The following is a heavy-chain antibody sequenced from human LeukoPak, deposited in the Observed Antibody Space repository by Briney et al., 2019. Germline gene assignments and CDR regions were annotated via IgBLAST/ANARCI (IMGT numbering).Heavy chain of an antibody. Sequence: SETLSLTRTVSGGSISSYYWSWIRQPPGKGLEWIGYIYYSGSSNYNPSLKSRVTMSVDTSNNQFSLKLSSVTAADTAVYYCARDRTFDLWGRGTLVTVSS. D-gene: IGHD1-7*01. CDR1: GGSISSYY. J-gene: IGHJ2*01. V-gene: IGHV4-59*01. CDR3: ARDRTFDL. CDR2: IYYSGSS.